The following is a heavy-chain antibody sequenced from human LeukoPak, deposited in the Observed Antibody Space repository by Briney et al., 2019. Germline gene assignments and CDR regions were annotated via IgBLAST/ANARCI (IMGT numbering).Heavy chain of an antibody. V-gene: IGHV1-18*01. Sequence: GASAKVSCKASGYTFTSYGISWVRQAPGQGLEWMGWISAYNGNTNYAQKLQGRVTMTTDTSTSTAYMELRSLRSDDTAVYYCANRIAAAGNNWFDPWGQGTLVTVSS. J-gene: IGHJ5*02. CDR2: ISAYNGNT. CDR1: GYTFTSYG. D-gene: IGHD6-13*01. CDR3: ANRIAAAGNNWFDP.